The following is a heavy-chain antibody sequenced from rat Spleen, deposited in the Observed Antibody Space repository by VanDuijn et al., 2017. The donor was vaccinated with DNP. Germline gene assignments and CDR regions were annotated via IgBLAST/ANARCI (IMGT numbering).Heavy chain of an antibody. CDR2: ISSGAGNP. J-gene: IGHJ2*01. V-gene: IGHV5-31*01. CDR1: GFTFNNYW. CDR3: GKNTGYYFDH. Sequence: EVQLVESGGGLVQPGRSLKLSCVASGFTFNNYWMTWIRQVPGKGLEWVASISSGAGNPHYSDSVKGRFTISRDNAKSSLYLQMNSLKSEDTATYYCGKNTGYYFDHWGQGVMVTVSS. D-gene: IGHD4-1*01.